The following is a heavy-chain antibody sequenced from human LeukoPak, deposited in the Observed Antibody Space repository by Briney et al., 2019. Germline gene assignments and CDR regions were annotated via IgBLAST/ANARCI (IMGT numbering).Heavy chain of an antibody. J-gene: IGHJ4*02. CDR1: GGSISSYY. Sequence: SETLSLTCTVSGGSISSYYWSWIRQPPGKGLEWIGYIYYSGSTNYNPSLKSRVTISVDTSKNQFSLKLSSVTAADTAVYYCARDPNGDQAFDYWGQGTLVTVSS. D-gene: IGHD4-17*01. CDR3: ARDPNGDQAFDY. V-gene: IGHV4-59*01. CDR2: IYYSGST.